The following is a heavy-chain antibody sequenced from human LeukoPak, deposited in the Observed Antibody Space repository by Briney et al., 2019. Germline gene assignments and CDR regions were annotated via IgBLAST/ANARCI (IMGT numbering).Heavy chain of an antibody. V-gene: IGHV3-30*18. CDR1: GFTFSSHD. D-gene: IGHD3-9*01. CDR2: ISYDGSKQ. CDR3: AKDGARYLLTYYFEY. J-gene: IGHJ4*02. Sequence: PGESLRLSCAASGFTFSSHDMHWVRRAPGKGLEWVAAISYDGSKQLYADSVKGRFTISRDNSKNTLNLQMNSLRDEDTAVYYCAKDGARYLLTYYFEYWGQGTLVTVSS.